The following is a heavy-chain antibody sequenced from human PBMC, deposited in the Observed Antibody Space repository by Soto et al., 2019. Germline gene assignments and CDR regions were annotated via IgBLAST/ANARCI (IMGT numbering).Heavy chain of an antibody. V-gene: IGHV1-69*01. J-gene: IGHJ6*02. CDR2: IIPMFGTA. D-gene: IGHD6-6*01. CDR1: GGTFSSYA. Sequence: QVQLVQSGAEVKKPGSSVKVSCKASGGTFSSYAISWVRQAPGQGHEWMGGIIPMFGTANYAQKFQGRVTITADESTSTAYMELSSLSSEDTAVHYCARDALHLLRSRGSSSHYYYGMDVWGQGTTVTVSS. CDR3: ARDALHLLRSRGSSSHYYYGMDV.